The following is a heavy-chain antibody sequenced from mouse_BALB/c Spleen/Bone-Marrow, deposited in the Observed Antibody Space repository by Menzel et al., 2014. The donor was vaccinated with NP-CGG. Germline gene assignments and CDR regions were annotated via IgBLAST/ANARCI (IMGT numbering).Heavy chain of an antibody. CDR1: GYTFNSYY. CDR2: INPSNGGI. Sequence: QVQLQQSGAELVKPGASVKLSCKASGYTFNSYYMYWVKQRPGQGLEWIGEINPSNGGINFNEKFKSKATLTVDKSSSTAYMQLSSLTSEDSAVYYCTREGAYWGQGTLDTVSA. J-gene: IGHJ3*01. V-gene: IGHV1S81*02. CDR3: TREGAY.